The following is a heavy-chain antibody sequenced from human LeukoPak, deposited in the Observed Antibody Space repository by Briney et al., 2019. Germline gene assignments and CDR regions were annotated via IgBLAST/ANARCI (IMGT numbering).Heavy chain of an antibody. CDR2: IKQDGSEK. V-gene: IGHV3-7*01. CDR1: GFTFSNYA. D-gene: IGHD6-13*01. Sequence: GGSLRLSCAASGFTFSNYAMSWVRQAPGKGLEWVANIKQDGSEKYYVDSVKGRFTISRDNAKNSLYLQMNSLRAEDTAVYYCARGIIAANWFDPWGQGTLVTVSS. J-gene: IGHJ5*02. CDR3: ARGIIAANWFDP.